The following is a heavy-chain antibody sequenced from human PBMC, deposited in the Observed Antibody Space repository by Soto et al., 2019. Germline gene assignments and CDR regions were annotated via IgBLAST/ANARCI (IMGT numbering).Heavy chain of an antibody. V-gene: IGHV4-39*01. CDR1: GGSISSSSYY. CDR2: IYYSGST. CDR3: ARLGVRGYYYYGMDV. Sequence: SETLSLTCPVSGGSISSSSYYWGWIRQPPGKGLEWIGSIYYSGSTYYNPSLKSRVTISVDTSKNQFSLKLSSVTAADTAVYYCARLGVRGYYYYGMDVWGQGTTVPVSS. D-gene: IGHD3-16*01. J-gene: IGHJ6*02.